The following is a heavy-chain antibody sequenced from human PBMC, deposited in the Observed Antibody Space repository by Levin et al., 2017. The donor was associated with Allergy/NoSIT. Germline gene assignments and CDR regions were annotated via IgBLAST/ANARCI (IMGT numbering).Heavy chain of an antibody. D-gene: IGHD1-1*01. J-gene: IGHJ6*02. V-gene: IGHV3-30*18. Sequence: QAGGSLRLSCEASGFSFSGYGMSWVRQVPGKGLEWVAVISHDGSNQYYGDSVKGRFTISRDNSKNTVYLQMNSLRVEDTAMYYCVKEKGWTRNWYGGGLEHGMDVWGQGTSVTVSS. CDR3: VKEKGWTRNWYGGGLEHGMDV. CDR2: ISHDGSNQ. CDR1: GFSFSGYG.